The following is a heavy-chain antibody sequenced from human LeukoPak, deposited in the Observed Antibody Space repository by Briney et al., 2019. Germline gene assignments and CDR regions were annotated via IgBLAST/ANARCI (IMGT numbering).Heavy chain of an antibody. Sequence: ASVKVCCKASGYTFTGYYMHWVRQAPGQGLEWMGWINPNSGGTNYAQKFQGRVTMTRDTSISTAYMELSRLRSDDTAVYYCARDLLWDDSSGHTPYYFDYWGQGTLVTVSS. CDR2: INPNSGGT. D-gene: IGHD3-22*01. J-gene: IGHJ4*02. V-gene: IGHV1-2*02. CDR3: ARDLLWDDSSGHTPYYFDY. CDR1: GYTFTGYY.